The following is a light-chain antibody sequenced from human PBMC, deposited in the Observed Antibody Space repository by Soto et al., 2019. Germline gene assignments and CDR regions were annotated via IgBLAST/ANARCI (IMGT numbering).Light chain of an antibody. CDR3: QQYDNSAIT. J-gene: IGKJ5*01. V-gene: IGKV3-20*01. CDR1: KIVSSSY. CDR2: DES. Sequence: IVLTQSPGTLSLSPGERATLSCRASKIVSSSYFAWYQQKPGQAPRLLIYDESSRATGIPDRFSGSGSGTDFTFTISRLEPDGFAVYYCQQYDNSAITFGQGTRLEIK.